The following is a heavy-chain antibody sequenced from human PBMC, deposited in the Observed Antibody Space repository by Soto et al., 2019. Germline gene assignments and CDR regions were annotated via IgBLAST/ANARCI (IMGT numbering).Heavy chain of an antibody. CDR3: AKDPRGYSANYGGPNGFHP. CDR2: VSGSGDST. D-gene: IGHD1-26*01. CDR1: GFTFSSYA. J-gene: IGHJ5*02. Sequence: EVQLLESGGGLVQPGGSLRLSCAASGFTFSSYAMSWVRQAPGKGLEWVSGVSGSGDSTYYADSVKGRFTISRDNSKNTLYLQMNSLIAEDTAVYYCAKDPRGYSANYGGPNGFHPWGQGTLVAVSS. V-gene: IGHV3-23*01.